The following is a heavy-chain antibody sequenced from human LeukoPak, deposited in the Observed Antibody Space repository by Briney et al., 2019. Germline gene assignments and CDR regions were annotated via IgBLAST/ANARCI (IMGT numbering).Heavy chain of an antibody. CDR1: GGSISHYH. CDR2: IYYSGTT. CDR3: AREDPRTKVPEGMDV. V-gene: IGHV4-59*01. Sequence: SETLSHTCTVSGGSISHYHWSWIRQPPGKGLEWIGYIYYSGTTNYNPSLKSRVTISVDTSKNQFSLKLNSVTAADTAVYYCAREDPRTKVPEGMDVWGQGTTVTVSS. J-gene: IGHJ6*02. D-gene: IGHD4/OR15-4a*01.